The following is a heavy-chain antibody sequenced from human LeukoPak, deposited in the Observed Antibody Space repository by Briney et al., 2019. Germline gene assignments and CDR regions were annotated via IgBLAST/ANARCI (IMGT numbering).Heavy chain of an antibody. J-gene: IGHJ1*01. CDR2: MYYSGTT. CDR1: GGSLSSSSFY. Sequence: PSETLSLTCTVSGGSLSSSSFYWGWIRQAPGKGLEWVASMYYSGTTYYNPSPKSRVTISADTSKKRFSLKLRSVTAADTAVYYCTRGSYDVLTGYSTLGEFWGQGTLVIVSS. D-gene: IGHD3-9*01. CDR3: TRGSYDVLTGYSTLGEF. V-gene: IGHV4-39*01.